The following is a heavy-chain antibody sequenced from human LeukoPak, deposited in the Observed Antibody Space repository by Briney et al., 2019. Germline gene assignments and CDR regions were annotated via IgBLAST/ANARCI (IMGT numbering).Heavy chain of an antibody. V-gene: IGHV4-31*03. CDR2: IYYSGAS. J-gene: IGHJ6*02. Sequence: SQTLSLTCTVSGGSISSDGYYWNWIRQYPEKGLEWIGYIYYSGASYYNPSLKSRVIISIDTSKNQFSLRLPSVTAADTAVYYCAKAIYSSSRMDVWGQGTTVTVSS. CDR1: GGSISSDGYY. CDR3: AKAIYSSSRMDV. D-gene: IGHD6-13*01.